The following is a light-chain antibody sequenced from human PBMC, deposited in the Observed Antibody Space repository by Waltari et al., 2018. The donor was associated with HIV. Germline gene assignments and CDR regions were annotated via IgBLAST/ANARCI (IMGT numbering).Light chain of an antibody. J-gene: IGKJ1*01. Sequence: DIVMTQSPATLSASPGERATLSCRASQGITYSRLPWYQQKTCQAPRLLIYGASTRATGIPARFSGSESGTEFTLTISSLQSEDFAIYFCQQYDQYPRTFGQGTKVETK. CDR2: GAS. CDR1: QGITYSR. CDR3: QQYDQYPRT. V-gene: IGKV3D-15*01.